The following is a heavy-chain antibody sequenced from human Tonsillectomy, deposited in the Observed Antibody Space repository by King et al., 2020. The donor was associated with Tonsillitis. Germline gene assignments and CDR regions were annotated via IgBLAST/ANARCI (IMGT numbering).Heavy chain of an antibody. D-gene: IGHD6-19*01. J-gene: IGHJ4*02. CDR1: GFTFSSYA. CDR2: ISYDGSNK. Sequence: VQLVESGGGVVQPGRSLRLSCAASGFTFSSYAMHWVRQAPGKGLEWVAVISYDGSNKYYADSVKGRFTISRDNSKNTLYLQMNSLRAEDTAVYYCARAYPPGWLEHFDYWGQGTLVTVSS. V-gene: IGHV3-30*01. CDR3: ARAYPPGWLEHFDY.